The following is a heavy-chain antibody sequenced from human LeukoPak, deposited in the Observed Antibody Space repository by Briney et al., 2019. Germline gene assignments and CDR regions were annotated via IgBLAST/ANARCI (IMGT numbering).Heavy chain of an antibody. CDR3: ASAEVIQNGMDV. J-gene: IGHJ6*02. V-gene: IGHV3-74*01. CDR2: INSDGSST. Sequence: GGSLRLSCAASGFTFSSYWMHWVRQAPGKGLVWVSRINSDGSSTIYADSVKGRFTISRDNAKNTLYLQMNSLRAEDTAAYHCASAEVIQNGMDVWGQGTTVTVSS. CDR1: GFTFSSYW. D-gene: IGHD3-16*02.